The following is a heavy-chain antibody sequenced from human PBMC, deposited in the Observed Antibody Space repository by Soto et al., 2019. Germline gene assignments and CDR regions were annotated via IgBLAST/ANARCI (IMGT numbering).Heavy chain of an antibody. V-gene: IGHV3-33*01. CDR2: IWYDGSNK. CDR3: ARNPDYSNYRRAWAIDI. J-gene: IGHJ3*02. CDR1: GFTFSSYG. D-gene: IGHD4-4*01. Sequence: PGGSLRLSCAASGFTFSSYGMHWVRQAPGKGLEWVAVIWYDGSNKYYADSVKGRFTISRDNSKNTLYLQMNSLRAEDTAVYYCARNPDYSNYRRAWAIDIWGQGTMVTVSS.